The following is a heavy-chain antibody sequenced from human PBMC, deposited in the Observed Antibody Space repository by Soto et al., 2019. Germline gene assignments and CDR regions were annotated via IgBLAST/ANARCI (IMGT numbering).Heavy chain of an antibody. D-gene: IGHD1-26*01. CDR2: ISYDGSNK. CDR1: GFTFSSYG. CDR3: AKDKGIVGATPHY. Sequence: QVQLVESGGGVVQPGRSLRLSCAASGFTFSSYGMPWVRQAPGKGLEWVAVISYDGSNKYYADSVKGRFTISRDNSKNTLYLQMNSLRAEDTAVYYCAKDKGIVGATPHYWGQGTLVTVSS. V-gene: IGHV3-30*18. J-gene: IGHJ4*02.